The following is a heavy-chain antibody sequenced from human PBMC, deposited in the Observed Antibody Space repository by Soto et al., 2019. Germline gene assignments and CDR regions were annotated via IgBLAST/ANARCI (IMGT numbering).Heavy chain of an antibody. CDR3: ARGLRGVLDY. J-gene: IGHJ4*02. Sequence: PGGSLRLSCVASGFNFGSFGMHWVRQAPGKGLEWLTVISNDENIKQDSVRGRFAIARDNSKNTLYLHLTSLRAEGTAIYYCARGLRGVLDYWGQGTLVTVSS. V-gene: IGHV3-33*01. D-gene: IGHD5-12*01. CDR2: ISNDENIK. CDR1: GFNFGSFG.